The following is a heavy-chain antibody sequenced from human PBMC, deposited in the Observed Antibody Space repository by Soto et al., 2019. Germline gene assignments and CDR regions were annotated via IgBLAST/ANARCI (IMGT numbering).Heavy chain of an antibody. CDR2: IKQDGSEK. D-gene: IGHD2-15*01. V-gene: IGHV3-7*01. CDR3: ARHSKNCSGGSCWGYYYYYMDV. Sequence: GGSLRLSCAASGFTFSSYWMSWVRQAPGKGLEWVANIKQDGSEKYYVDSVKGRFTISRDNAKNSLYLQMNSLRAEDTAVYYCARHSKNCSGGSCWGYYYYYMDVWGKGTTVTVSS. J-gene: IGHJ6*03. CDR1: GFTFSSYW.